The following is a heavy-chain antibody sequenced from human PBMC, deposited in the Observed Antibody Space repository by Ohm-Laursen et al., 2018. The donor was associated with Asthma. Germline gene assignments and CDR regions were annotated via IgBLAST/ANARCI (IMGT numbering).Heavy chain of an antibody. CDR1: GYTLTSYS. Sequence: ATVKISCKASGYTLTSYSMHWVRQAPGQGLEWIGIINPNGGSTTYAQKFQGRVTMTRDTSTSTVYMDLSSLSSEDTAVYYCARAYCRSTSCYDYWGQGSLVTVSS. CDR2: INPNGGST. D-gene: IGHD2-2*01. V-gene: IGHV1-46*01. J-gene: IGHJ4*02. CDR3: ARAYCRSTSCYDY.